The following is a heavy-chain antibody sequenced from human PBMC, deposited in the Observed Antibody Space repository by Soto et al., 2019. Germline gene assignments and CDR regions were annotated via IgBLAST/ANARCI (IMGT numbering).Heavy chain of an antibody. Sequence: EVQLVESGGGLVKPGGSLRLSCAASGFTFSSYSMNWVRQAPGKGLVWVSSISSSSSYIYYADSVKGRFTIARDNAKNSLYLQMNSLRAEDTAVYYCARGIRGWFDPWGQGTLVTVSA. CDR3: ARGIRGWFDP. J-gene: IGHJ5*02. CDR2: ISSSSSYI. CDR1: GFTFSSYS. V-gene: IGHV3-21*01.